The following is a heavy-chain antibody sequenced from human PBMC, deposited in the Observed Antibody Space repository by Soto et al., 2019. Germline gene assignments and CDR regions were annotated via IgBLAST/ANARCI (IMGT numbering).Heavy chain of an antibody. J-gene: IGHJ4*02. CDR2: ISHSGST. V-gene: IGHV4-4*02. Sequence: QVHLQESGPGLVKPSASLYLTCAVSGSSISSTYWWSGLRQAPGKGLQWIGAISHSGSTNYGPTFKSGATIPRDKSKNHVSLRVTSLTAADTAIYYCARDNVTEDYNVCDFWGQGPLVTVS. CDR1: GSSISSTYW. D-gene: IGHD4-4*01. CDR3: ARDNVTEDYNVCDF.